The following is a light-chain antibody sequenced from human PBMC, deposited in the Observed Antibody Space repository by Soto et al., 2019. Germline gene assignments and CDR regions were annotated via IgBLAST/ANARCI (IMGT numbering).Light chain of an antibody. Sequence: EIVLTQSPVTLSFSPWEVATLSCRASQSISSNFLAWYQQKRGQAPRLLIHGASNRATGIPGRFSGSGSGTDFTLTISSLDPKDFAVYYCQQRSSWPGTFGLGTKVDIK. V-gene: IGKV3D-20*02. CDR2: GAS. J-gene: IGKJ1*01. CDR1: QSISSNF. CDR3: QQRSSWPGT.